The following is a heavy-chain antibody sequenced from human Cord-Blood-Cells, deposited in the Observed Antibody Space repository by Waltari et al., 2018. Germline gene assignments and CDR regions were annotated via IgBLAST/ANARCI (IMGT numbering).Heavy chain of an antibody. V-gene: IGHV1-69*01. D-gene: IGHD5-12*01. CDR1: GGTFSSYA. Sequence: QVQLVQSGAEVKKPGSSVKVSCKASGGTFSSYAISWVRQAPGQGLEWMGGLSPIFGTANYAQKCQGRGTITADESTSTAYMELGSLRSEDTAVYYCAIYAGLRSPFDYWGQGSLVTVSS. J-gene: IGHJ4*02. CDR3: AIYAGLRSPFDY. CDR2: LSPIFGTA.